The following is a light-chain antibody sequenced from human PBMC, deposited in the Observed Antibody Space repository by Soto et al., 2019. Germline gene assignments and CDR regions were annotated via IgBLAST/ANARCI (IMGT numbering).Light chain of an antibody. Sequence: QSALTQPPSASGSPGQSVTISCTGTSSDVGGYNYVSWYQQHPGKAPKLMIYEVSKRPSGVPDRFSGSKSGNTASLTVSGLQAEEEAADYCSSYAASNNPYVFGTGTKVTVL. V-gene: IGLV2-8*01. J-gene: IGLJ1*01. CDR1: SSDVGGYNY. CDR2: EVS. CDR3: SSYAASNNPYV.